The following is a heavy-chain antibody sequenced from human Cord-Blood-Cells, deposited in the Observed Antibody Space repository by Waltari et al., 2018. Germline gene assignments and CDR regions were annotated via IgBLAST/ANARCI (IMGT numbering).Heavy chain of an antibody. J-gene: IGHJ3*02. Sequence: QVQLQESGPGLVKPSGTLSLTCAVSGGSISSSTWWSWVRQPPGKGLEWIGEIYHSGSTNYNPSLKSRVTISVDKSKNQFSLKLSSVTAADTAVYYCARVIGGYCSSTSCYAFDIWGQGTMVTVSS. D-gene: IGHD2-2*01. CDR1: GGSISSSTW. CDR2: IYHSGST. V-gene: IGHV4-4*02. CDR3: ARVIGGYCSSTSCYAFDI.